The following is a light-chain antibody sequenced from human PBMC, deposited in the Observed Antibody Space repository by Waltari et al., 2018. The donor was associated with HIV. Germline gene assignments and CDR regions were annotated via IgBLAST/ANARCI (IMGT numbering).Light chain of an antibody. Sequence: EIVLTQSPGTLSLSPGERATLSCRASQSVSSIYFAWYLQKPGQAPRLLIYGASNRATGVPDRCSGSGSGTDFTLIISRLEPEDFAVYYCQHYGGSAIYTFGQGTKLEIK. CDR3: QHYGGSAIYT. CDR2: GAS. V-gene: IGKV3-20*01. J-gene: IGKJ2*01. CDR1: QSVSSIY.